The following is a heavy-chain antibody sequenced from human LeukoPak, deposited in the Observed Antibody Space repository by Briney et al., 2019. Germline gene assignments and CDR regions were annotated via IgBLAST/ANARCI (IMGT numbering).Heavy chain of an antibody. CDR1: GFTVSSNY. J-gene: IGHJ4*02. CDR2: IYSGGST. V-gene: IGHV3-66*01. D-gene: IGHD2-15*01. Sequence: GGSLRLSCAASGFTVSSNYMSWVRQAPGKGLEWVSVIYSGGSTYYADSVKGRFTISRDNSKNTLYLQMSSLRAEDTAVYYCARESAATLDYWGQGTLVTVSS. CDR3: ARESAATLDY.